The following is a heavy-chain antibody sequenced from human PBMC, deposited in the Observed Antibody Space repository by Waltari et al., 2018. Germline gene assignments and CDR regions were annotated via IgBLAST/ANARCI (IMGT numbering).Heavy chain of an antibody. Sequence: EVQLVESGGGLIQPGGSLRLSCAAYGFTVSSHYLSWVRQAPVKGLEWVSVIYSGGSTYYADSVKGRFTISRDNSKNTLYLQMNSLRAEDTAVYYCARESYYYGSGSYESNWGQGTLVTVSS. CDR1: GFTVSSHY. CDR3: ARESYYYGSGSYESN. D-gene: IGHD3-10*01. CDR2: IYSGGST. J-gene: IGHJ4*02. V-gene: IGHV3-53*01.